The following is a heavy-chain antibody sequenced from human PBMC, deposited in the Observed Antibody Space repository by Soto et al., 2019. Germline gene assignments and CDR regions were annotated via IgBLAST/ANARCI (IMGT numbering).Heavy chain of an antibody. CDR2: IYTSGST. CDR1: GGSISSYY. Sequence: SETLSLTXTVSGGSISSYYWSWIRQPAGKGLEWIGRIYTSGSTNYNPSLKSRVTMSVDTSKNQFSLKLSSVTAADMAVYYCARAGYDSSGYYYGMDVWGQGTTVTVSS. J-gene: IGHJ6*02. CDR3: ARAGYDSSGYYYGMDV. V-gene: IGHV4-4*07. D-gene: IGHD3-22*01.